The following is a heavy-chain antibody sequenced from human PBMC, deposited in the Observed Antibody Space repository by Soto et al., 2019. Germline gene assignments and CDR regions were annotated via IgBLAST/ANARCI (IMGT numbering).Heavy chain of an antibody. CDR3: AGTKPCGSCNWFYP. Sequence: SETLSVTCTVSCGSISSYYWSWIRQPPGKGLEWIGYIYYSGSTNYNPSLKSRVTISVDTSKNQFSLKLSSVTAADTAVYYCAGTKPCGSCNWFYPWGQGTLVTVSS. D-gene: IGHD2-15*01. V-gene: IGHV4-59*08. CDR2: IYYSGST. J-gene: IGHJ5*02. CDR1: CGSISSYY.